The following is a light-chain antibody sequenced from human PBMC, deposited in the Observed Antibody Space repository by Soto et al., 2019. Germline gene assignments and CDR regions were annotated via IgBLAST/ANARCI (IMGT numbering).Light chain of an antibody. V-gene: IGKV3-11*01. CDR1: PSVSSY. Sequence: EIVLTQSPATLSLSPGERDTLSCRASPSVSSYLAWYQQKPGQAPRLLIYDASNRATGIPARFSGSGSGTDFTLTISSLEPEDFAVYYCQQRSNWPPITVGQGTRLEIK. CDR3: QQRSNWPPIT. CDR2: DAS. J-gene: IGKJ5*01.